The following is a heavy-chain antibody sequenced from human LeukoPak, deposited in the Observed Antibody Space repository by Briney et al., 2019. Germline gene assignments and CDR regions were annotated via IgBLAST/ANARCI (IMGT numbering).Heavy chain of an antibody. V-gene: IGHV4-61*08. D-gene: IGHD7-27*01. CDR3: ARGRLLGMTLGPEY. J-gene: IGHJ4*02. CDR1: GGSISSGDYY. CDR2: IYYSGST. Sequence: PSETLSLTCTVSGGSISSGDYYWSWIRQPPGKGLEWIGYIYYSGSTNYNPSLKSRVTISIDTSKNQFSLKLSSVTAADTAVYYCARGRLLGMTLGPEYWGQGTLVTVSS.